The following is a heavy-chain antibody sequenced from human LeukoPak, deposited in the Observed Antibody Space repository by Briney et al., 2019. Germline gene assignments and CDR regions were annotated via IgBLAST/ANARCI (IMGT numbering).Heavy chain of an antibody. CDR3: ARDSFAYCGGDCFYYFDY. D-gene: IGHD2-21*02. Sequence: RPGGSLRLSCAASGFTFSSYSMNWVRQAPGKGLEWVSYISSSSSTIYYADSVKGRFTISRDNAKNSLYLQMNSLRAEDTAVYYCARDSFAYCGGDCFYYFDYWGQGTLVTVSS. V-gene: IGHV3-48*04. CDR2: ISSSSSTI. J-gene: IGHJ4*02. CDR1: GFTFSSYS.